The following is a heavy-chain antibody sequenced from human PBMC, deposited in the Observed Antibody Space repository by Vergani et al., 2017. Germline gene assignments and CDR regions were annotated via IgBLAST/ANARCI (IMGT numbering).Heavy chain of an antibody. V-gene: IGHV4-61*02. CDR2: IYTSGST. J-gene: IGHJ4*02. Sequence: QVQLQESGPGLVKPSQTLSLTCTVSGGSISSGSYYWSWIRQPAGKGLEWIGRIYTSGSTNYNPSLKSRVTISVDPSKNQFSLKLSSVTAADTAVYYCARSTGRRDGYNWEQYYFDYWGQGTLVTVSS. CDR1: GGSISSGSYY. CDR3: ARSTGRRDGYNWEQYYFDY. D-gene: IGHD5-24*01.